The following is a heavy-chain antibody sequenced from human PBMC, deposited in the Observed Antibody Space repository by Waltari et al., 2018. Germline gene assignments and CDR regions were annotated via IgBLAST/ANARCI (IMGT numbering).Heavy chain of an antibody. J-gene: IGHJ4*02. CDR3: SYSSGWYDDY. V-gene: IGHV3-21*01. D-gene: IGHD6-19*01. CDR1: GFTFSSHS. Sequence: EVQLVESGGGLVKPGGSLRLSCAASGFTFSSHSMNWVRQAPGKGLEWVSSISSSSSYIYYADSVKGRFTISRDNAKNSLYLQMNSLRAEDTAVYYCSYSSGWYDDYWGQGTLVTVSS. CDR2: ISSSSSYI.